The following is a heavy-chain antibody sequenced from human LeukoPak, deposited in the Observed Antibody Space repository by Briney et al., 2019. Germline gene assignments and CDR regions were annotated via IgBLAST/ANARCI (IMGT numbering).Heavy chain of an antibody. D-gene: IGHD7-27*01. V-gene: IGHV1-2*06. Sequence: ASVKVSCKTSGYTFTDYFIHWVRQAPVQGLEWMGRVNPKTAVTEPEQKFQGRVTMTRDTSISTVYMELNRLTSDDTALYYCARDLSSTANWEFDYWGQGTLVTVSS. CDR1: GYTFTDYF. CDR2: VNPKTAVT. CDR3: ARDLSSTANWEFDY. J-gene: IGHJ4*02.